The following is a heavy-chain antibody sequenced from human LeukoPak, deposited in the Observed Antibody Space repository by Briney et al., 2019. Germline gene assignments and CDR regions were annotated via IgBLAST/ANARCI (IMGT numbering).Heavy chain of an antibody. CDR3: ARDLVAVATIFDY. Sequence: ASVKVSCKASGYTFTGYYMHWVRQAPGQGLEWMGWINPNSGGTNYAQKFQGRVTMTRDTSISTAYMELSRLRSDDTAVYYCARDLVAVATIFDYWGQGTRVTVSS. J-gene: IGHJ4*02. CDR1: GYTFTGYY. D-gene: IGHD6-19*01. CDR2: INPNSGGT. V-gene: IGHV1-2*02.